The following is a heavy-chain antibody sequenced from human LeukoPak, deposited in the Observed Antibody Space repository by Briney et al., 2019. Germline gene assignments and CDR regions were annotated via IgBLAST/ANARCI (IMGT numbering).Heavy chain of an antibody. CDR3: ARDLRDWNL. CDR1: GYTFTVYY. V-gene: IGHV1-2*02. Sequence: ASVGVSYRASGYTFTVYYIHWVRQAPGQGPECMGCIPPRYSSTTYAQKFPGRVTLTSDASINTAFLELTRLTSDDTAIYYCARDLRDWNLWAQGTLVTVSS. D-gene: IGHD1-7*01. J-gene: IGHJ4*02. CDR2: IPPRYSST.